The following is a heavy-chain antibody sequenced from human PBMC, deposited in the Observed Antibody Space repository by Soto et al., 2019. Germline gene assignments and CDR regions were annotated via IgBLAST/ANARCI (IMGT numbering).Heavy chain of an antibody. J-gene: IGHJ6*02. CDR1: GYTFTSYA. CDR2: INAGNGNT. V-gene: IGHV1-3*01. CDR3: ARLNGNYYDSSGPQSLYYYGMDV. D-gene: IGHD3-22*01. Sequence: ASVKVACNASGYTFTSYAMHWVRQAPGQRLEWMGWINAGNGNTKYSQKFQGRVTITRDTSASTAYMELSSLRSEDTAVYYCARLNGNYYDSSGPQSLYYYGMDVWGQGTTVTVSS.